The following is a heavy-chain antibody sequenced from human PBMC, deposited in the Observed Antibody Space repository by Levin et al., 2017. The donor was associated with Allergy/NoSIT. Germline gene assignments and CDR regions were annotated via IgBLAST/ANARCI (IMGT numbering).Heavy chain of an antibody. Sequence: GGSLRLSCAASGFTFSTYAMNWVRQAPGKGLEWVSSILGSGGRTFYADSVKGRFTVSRDNAKNTVYLQLNSLRAEDTAVYYCAIDHYYDSSGSGIWGFDYWGQGTLVTVSS. D-gene: IGHD3-22*01. V-gene: IGHV3-23*01. CDR3: AIDHYYDSSGSGIWGFDY. J-gene: IGHJ4*02. CDR2: ILGSGGRT. CDR1: GFTFSTYA.